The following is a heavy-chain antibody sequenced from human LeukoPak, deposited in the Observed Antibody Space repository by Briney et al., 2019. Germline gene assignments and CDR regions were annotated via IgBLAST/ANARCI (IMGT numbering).Heavy chain of an antibody. J-gene: IGHJ4*02. CDR3: AKVTYYYGSGSFEEFDY. Sequence: GGSLRLSCAASGFTFSSYAISWVRQAPGKGLEWVSAISGSGGNTYYADSEKGRFTISRDNSKNTLYLQMNSLRAEDTAVYYCAKVTYYYGSGSFEEFDYWGQGTLVTVSS. CDR1: GFTFSSYA. CDR2: ISGSGGNT. V-gene: IGHV3-23*01. D-gene: IGHD3-10*01.